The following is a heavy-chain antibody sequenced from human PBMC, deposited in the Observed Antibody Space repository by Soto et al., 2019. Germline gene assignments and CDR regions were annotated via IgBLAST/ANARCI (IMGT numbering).Heavy chain of an antibody. CDR3: ARGRGRYSSGWSWFDP. CDR2: IFQSGST. Sequence: PSETLSLTCGFSGGTIRSPDWWTWVRQPPGKGLEWIGEIFQSGSTNYTPSLESRVTISVDKSKNQFSLTLTSVTAADTAVYFCARGRGRYSSGWSWFDPWGQGILVTVSS. D-gene: IGHD6-19*01. J-gene: IGHJ5*02. V-gene: IGHV4-4*02. CDR1: GGTIRSPDW.